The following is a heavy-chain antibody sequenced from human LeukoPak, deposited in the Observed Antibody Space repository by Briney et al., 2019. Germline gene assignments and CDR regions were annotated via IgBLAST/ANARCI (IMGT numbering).Heavy chain of an antibody. D-gene: IGHD6-19*01. CDR2: INHSGST. CDR3: ARQKSSGWEEAFDY. J-gene: IGHJ4*02. V-gene: IGHV4-34*01. Sequence: SETLSLTCAVYGGSFSGYYWSRIRQPPGKGLEWIGEINHSGSTNYNPSLKSRVTISVDKSKNQFSLKLSSVTAADTAVYYCARQKSSGWEEAFDYWGQGTLVTVSS. CDR1: GGSFSGYY.